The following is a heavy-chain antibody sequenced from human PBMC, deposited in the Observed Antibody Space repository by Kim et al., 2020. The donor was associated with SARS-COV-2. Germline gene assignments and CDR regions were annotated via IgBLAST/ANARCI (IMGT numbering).Heavy chain of an antibody. CDR1: GGSFSGYY. V-gene: IGHV4-34*01. J-gene: IGHJ6*02. D-gene: IGHD2-15*01. Sequence: SETLSLTCAVYGGSFSGYYWSWIRQPPGKGLEWIGEINHSGSTNYNPSLKSRVTISVDTSKNQFSLKLSSVTAADTAVYYCARGGGVLLFYCYYGMDVWGQGTPVTVSS. CDR2: INHSGST. CDR3: ARGGGVLLFYCYYGMDV.